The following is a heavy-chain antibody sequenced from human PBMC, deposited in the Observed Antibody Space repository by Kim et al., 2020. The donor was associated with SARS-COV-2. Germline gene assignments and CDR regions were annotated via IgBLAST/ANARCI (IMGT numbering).Heavy chain of an antibody. Sequence: GSTYYTPSLKSRVTISVDTSKNQFSLKLSSVTAADTAVYYCARQRGSRPGWGQGTLVTVSS. J-gene: IGHJ4*02. CDR3: ARQRGSRPG. CDR2: GST. V-gene: IGHV4-39*01. D-gene: IGHD1-26*01.